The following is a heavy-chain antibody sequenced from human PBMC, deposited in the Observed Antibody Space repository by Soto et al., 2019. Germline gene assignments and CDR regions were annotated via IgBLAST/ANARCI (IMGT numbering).Heavy chain of an antibody. CDR3: AKNWNWGSLVH. CDR1: GDFPRTYR. CDR2: IYYGGST. Sequence: LEKLCPPHTGSGDFPRTYRRGVSRQSPGKGLEWIGFIYYGGSTNYNPSLKSRVTISVDTPKNQFSLKLSSVTAADTAVYYCAKNWNWGSLVHWGQGTLVTVSS. J-gene: IGHJ4*02. D-gene: IGHD7-27*01. V-gene: IGHV4-59*08.